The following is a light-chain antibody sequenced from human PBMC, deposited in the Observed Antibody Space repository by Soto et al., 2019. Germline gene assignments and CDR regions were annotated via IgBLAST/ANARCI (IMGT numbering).Light chain of an antibody. V-gene: IGLV1-47*01. CDR3: AAWDDSLSGL. CDR1: SSNIGSNY. Sequence: QSVLTHPPSASGTPGQRVTISCSGSSSNIGSNYVYWYQQLPGTAPKLLIYRNNQRPSGVPDRFSGSKSGTSASLAISGLRSEDEADYYCAAWDDSLSGLFGGGTKVTVL. CDR2: RNN. J-gene: IGLJ2*01.